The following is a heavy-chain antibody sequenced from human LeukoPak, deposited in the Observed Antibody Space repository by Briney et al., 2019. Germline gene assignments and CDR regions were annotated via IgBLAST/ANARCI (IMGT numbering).Heavy chain of an antibody. Sequence: SETLSLTCAVYGGSFSGYYWSWIRQPPGKGLEWIGEINHSGSTNYNPSLKSRVTISVDTSKNQFSLKLSSVTAADTAVHYCARNYYDSSGYYSNFDYWGQGTLVTVSS. CDR2: INHSGST. CDR3: ARNYYDSSGYYSNFDY. V-gene: IGHV4-34*01. J-gene: IGHJ4*02. D-gene: IGHD3-22*01. CDR1: GGSFSGYY.